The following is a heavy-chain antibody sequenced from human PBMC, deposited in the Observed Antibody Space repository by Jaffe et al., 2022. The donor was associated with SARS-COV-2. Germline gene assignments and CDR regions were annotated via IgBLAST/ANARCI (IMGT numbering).Heavy chain of an antibody. D-gene: IGHD3-10*01. CDR3: ARAGIPTPITMVRGHWFDP. Sequence: EVQLVESGGGLVKPGGSLRLSCAASGFTFSSYSMNWVRQAPGKGLEWVSSISSSSSYIYYADSVKGRFTISRDNAKNSLYLQMNSLRAEDTAVYYCARAGIPTPITMVRGHWFDPWGQGTLVTVSS. J-gene: IGHJ5*02. CDR2: ISSSSSYI. CDR1: GFTFSSYS. V-gene: IGHV3-21*01.